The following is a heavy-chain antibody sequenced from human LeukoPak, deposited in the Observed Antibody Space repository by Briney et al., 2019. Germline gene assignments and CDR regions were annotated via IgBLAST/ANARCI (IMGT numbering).Heavy chain of an antibody. D-gene: IGHD6-13*01. CDR2: IYPCDSDT. J-gene: IGHJ4*02. CDR1: GYSFTSYW. CDR3: ARPAAGIFDY. V-gene: IGHV5-51*01. Sequence: GESLKISCKGFGYSFTSYWIGWVRQMPGKGLEWMGIIYPCDSDTRYSPSFQGQVTISADKSLRTAYLQWSSLKASDTAMYYCARPAAGIFDYWGQGTLVTVSS.